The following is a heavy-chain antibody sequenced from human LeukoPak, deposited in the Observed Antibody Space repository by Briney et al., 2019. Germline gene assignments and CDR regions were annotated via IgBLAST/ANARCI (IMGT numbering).Heavy chain of an antibody. CDR2: LNQDGSER. D-gene: IGHD3-10*01. V-gene: IGHV3-7*02. J-gene: IGHJ4*02. CDR1: GFIFSSYA. Sequence: GGSLRLSCAASGFIFSSYAMSWVRQTPGKGLEWVAHLNQDGSERYYVDSVKGRFTISRENAKNSLYLQMNSLRAEDTAVYYCAKCGSGSNFDYWGQGILVTVSS. CDR3: AKCGSGSNFDY.